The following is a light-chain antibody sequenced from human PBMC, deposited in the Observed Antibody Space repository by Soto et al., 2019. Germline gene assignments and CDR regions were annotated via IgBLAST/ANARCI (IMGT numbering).Light chain of an antibody. J-gene: IGLJ1*01. CDR3: ASFRSGTILV. V-gene: IGLV2-14*01. Sequence: QSVLTQPASVSGSPGQSVTISCTGPRSDIGDSNFISWYQHSPGTAPRLLIYQVNNRPSGVSGRFSGSKAGNTASLTISGLLDDDEADYFCASFRSGTILVFGSGTKVTVL. CDR1: RSDIGDSNF. CDR2: QVN.